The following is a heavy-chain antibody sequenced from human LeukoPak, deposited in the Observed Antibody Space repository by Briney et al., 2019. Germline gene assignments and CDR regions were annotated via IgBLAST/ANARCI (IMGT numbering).Heavy chain of an antibody. CDR3: AREYGSGTFD. D-gene: IGHD2-2*01. CDR1: GFIVSNYF. CDR2: IYSDGAT. J-gene: IGHJ4*02. Sequence: GGSLRLSCAASGFIVSNYFMSWVRQAPGKGLECVLVIYSDGATYSADSVKGRFTISRDNSKNTLYLQMNSLRAEDTAVYFCAREYGSGTFDWGQGTLVTVSS. V-gene: IGHV3-53*01.